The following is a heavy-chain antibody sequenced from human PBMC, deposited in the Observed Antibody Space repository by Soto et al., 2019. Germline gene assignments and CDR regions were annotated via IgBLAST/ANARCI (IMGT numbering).Heavy chain of an antibody. CDR1: GFTFRSYG. V-gene: IGHV3-30*18. D-gene: IGHD3-22*01. CDR3: AKDQYYFDSRGSLDY. Sequence: QVQLVESGGGVVQPGRSLRLSCAASGFTFRSYGMHWVRQAPGKGLEWVANISYDGSNKYYADSVKGRFIISRDNSKNTLYLQMNSLRTEDTAVYYCAKDQYYFDSRGSLDYWGQGTLVTVSS. J-gene: IGHJ4*02. CDR2: ISYDGSNK.